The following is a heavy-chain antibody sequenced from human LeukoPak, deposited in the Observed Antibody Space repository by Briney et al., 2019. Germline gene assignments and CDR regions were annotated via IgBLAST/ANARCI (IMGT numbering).Heavy chain of an antibody. D-gene: IGHD2-2*01. CDR2: INPSGGST. CDR1: GYTFTSYY. Sequence: ASVKVSCKASGYTFTSYYMHWVRQAPGQGLEWMGIINPSGGSTSYAQKFQGRVTMTRDTSTSTVYMELSSLRSEDTAVYYCARGGLVGRGGYCGSTSCYPFDNWGQGTLITVSS. J-gene: IGHJ4*02. CDR3: ARGGLVGRGGYCGSTSCYPFDN. V-gene: IGHV1-46*01.